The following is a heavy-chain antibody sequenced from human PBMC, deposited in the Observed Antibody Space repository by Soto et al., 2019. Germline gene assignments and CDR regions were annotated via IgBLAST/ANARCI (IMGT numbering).Heavy chain of an antibody. CDR2: ISSSSSYI. V-gene: IGHV3-21*01. J-gene: IGHJ4*02. D-gene: IGHD5-18*01. CDR1: VFTFISYS. CDR3: ARADTAMENDY. Sequence: GWSLRLSCASSVFTFISYSMNWVRQAPGKGLEWVSSISSSSSYIYYADSVKGRFTISRDNAKNSLYLQMNSLRAEGTAVYYCARADTAMENDYWGQGTLVTVSS.